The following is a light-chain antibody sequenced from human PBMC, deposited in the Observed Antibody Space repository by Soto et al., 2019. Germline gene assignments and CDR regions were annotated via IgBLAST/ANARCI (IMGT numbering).Light chain of an antibody. CDR2: DVR. Sequence: QSVLTQPASVSGSPGQSITISCTGTSSDVGGYNFVSWYQQHPGKAPKLMIYDVRNRPSGVSNRFSGSKSGNTASLTISGLQAEDEADYYCSSYTSISTYVFGTGTKVTVL. V-gene: IGLV2-14*01. J-gene: IGLJ1*01. CDR1: SSDVGGYNF. CDR3: SSYTSISTYV.